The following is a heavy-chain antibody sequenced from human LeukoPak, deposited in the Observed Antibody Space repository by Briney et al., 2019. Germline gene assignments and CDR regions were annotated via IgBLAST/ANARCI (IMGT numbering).Heavy chain of an antibody. Sequence: GGSLRLSCAASGFTFDDYAMHWVRQAPGKGLEWVSGISWNSGSIGYADSVKGRFTISRDNAKNSLYLQMNSLRAEDTALYYCARRRVTLVRGVDITSYYFDYWGQGTLVTVSS. V-gene: IGHV3-9*01. D-gene: IGHD3-10*01. CDR3: ARRRVTLVRGVDITSYYFDY. CDR2: ISWNSGSI. J-gene: IGHJ4*02. CDR1: GFTFDDYA.